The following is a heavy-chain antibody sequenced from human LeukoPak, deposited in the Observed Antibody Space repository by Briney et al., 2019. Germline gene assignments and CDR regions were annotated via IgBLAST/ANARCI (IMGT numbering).Heavy chain of an antibody. D-gene: IGHD2-21*02. CDR3: ARGGIVVVTGWFDP. J-gene: IGHJ5*02. CDR2: INPNSGGT. CDR1: GYTFTGYY. Sequence: ASVKVSFKASGYTFTGYYMHWVRQAPGQGLEWMGWINPNSGGTNYAQKFQGRVTMTRDTSISTAYMELSRLRSDDTAVYYCARGGIVVVTGWFDPWGQGTLVTVSS. V-gene: IGHV1-2*02.